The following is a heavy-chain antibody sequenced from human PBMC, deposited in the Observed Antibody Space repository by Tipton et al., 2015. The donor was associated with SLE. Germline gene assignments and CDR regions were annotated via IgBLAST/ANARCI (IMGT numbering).Heavy chain of an antibody. Sequence: SLRLSCAASGFTFSSYGMHWVRQAPGKGLEWVAVIWYDGSNKYYADSVKGRFTISRDNSKNTLYLQMNSLRAEDTAVYYCAREQNYSDLDYWGQGTLVTVSS. V-gene: IGHV3-33*01. CDR1: GFTFSSYG. D-gene: IGHD2-21*01. CDR3: AREQNYSDLDY. CDR2: IWYDGSNK. J-gene: IGHJ4*02.